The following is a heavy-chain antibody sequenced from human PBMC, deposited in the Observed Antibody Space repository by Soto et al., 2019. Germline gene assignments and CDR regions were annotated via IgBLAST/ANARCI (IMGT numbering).Heavy chain of an antibody. V-gene: IGHV5-51*01. CDR2: IYPGDSDT. Sequence: GESLKISCKGLGNSFNNWIGWVRQMPGKGLEWVGIIYPGDSDTRYSPSFQGQVTISADKSISTAYLQWSSLKASDTAMYYCARDILTGYYPLIYYYGMDVWGQGTTVTVSS. J-gene: IGHJ6*02. D-gene: IGHD3-9*01. CDR3: ARDILTGYYPLIYYYGMDV. CDR1: GNSFNNW.